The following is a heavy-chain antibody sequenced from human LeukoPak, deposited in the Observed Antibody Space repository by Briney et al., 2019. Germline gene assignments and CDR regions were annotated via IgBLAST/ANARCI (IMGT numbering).Heavy chain of an antibody. J-gene: IGHJ4*02. D-gene: IGHD5-18*01. CDR3: ARGSWIQLFNYFDY. Sequence: PSETLSLTCAVYGGSFSGYYWSWIRQPPGKGLEWIGEINHSGSTNYNPSLKSRVTISVDTSKNQFSLKLSSVTAADTAVYYCARGSWIQLFNYFDYWGQGTLVTVSS. CDR2: INHSGST. V-gene: IGHV4-34*01. CDR1: GGSFSGYY.